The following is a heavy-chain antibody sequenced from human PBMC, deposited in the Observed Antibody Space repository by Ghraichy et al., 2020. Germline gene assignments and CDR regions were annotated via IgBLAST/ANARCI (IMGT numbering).Heavy chain of an antibody. D-gene: IGHD3-10*01. V-gene: IGHV3-49*03. J-gene: IGHJ6*03. Sequence: GGSLRLSCTASGFTLGDYAMSWFRQAPGKGLEWVSFIRSKAYGGTTEYAASVSGRFTISRDDSESIAYLQMNSLRTEDTAVYYCARVSGYGSGRYNYYYMDVLGKGTTVTVSS. CDR2: IRSKAYGGTT. CDR1: GFTLGDYA. CDR3: ARVSGYGSGRYNYYYMDV.